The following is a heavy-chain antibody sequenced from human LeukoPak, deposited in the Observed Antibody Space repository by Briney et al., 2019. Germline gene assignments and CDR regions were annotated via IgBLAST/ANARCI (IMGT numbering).Heavy chain of an antibody. CDR3: ARSVVRGSPLFDP. J-gene: IGHJ5*02. CDR2: IYHSGST. V-gene: IGHV4-38-2*02. D-gene: IGHD3-10*01. Sequence: SETLSLTCTVSGYSISSGYYWGWIRQPPGKGLEWIGSIYHSGSTYYNPSLKSRVTISVDTSKNQFSLKLSSVTAADTAVYYCARSVVRGSPLFDPWGQGTLVTVSS. CDR1: GYSISSGYY.